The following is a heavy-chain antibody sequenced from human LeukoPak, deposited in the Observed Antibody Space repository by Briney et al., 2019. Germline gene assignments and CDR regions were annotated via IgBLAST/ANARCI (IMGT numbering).Heavy chain of an antibody. Sequence: PSETLSLTCTVSGYSISSGYHWGWIRQPPGKGLEWIGSIYHSGSTNYNPSLKSRVTISVDTSKNQFSLKLSSVTAADTAVYYCARGYCSGGSCYSYYYYNYMDVWGKGTTVTVSS. CDR1: GYSISSGYH. J-gene: IGHJ6*03. D-gene: IGHD2-15*01. CDR2: IYHSGST. CDR3: ARGYCSGGSCYSYYYYNYMDV. V-gene: IGHV4-38-2*02.